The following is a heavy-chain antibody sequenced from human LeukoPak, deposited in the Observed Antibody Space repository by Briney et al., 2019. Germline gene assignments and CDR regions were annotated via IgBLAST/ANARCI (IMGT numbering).Heavy chain of an antibody. V-gene: IGHV4-38-2*02. CDR3: TREKASAVHY. CDR2: IYHSGVS. J-gene: IGHJ4*02. Sequence: PSETLSLTCAVSGSSISSDFYWGWVRQPPGKGLEWVGTIYHSGVSYLNPSLKSRLTTSVDTSKNQFSLKLYSVTAADTAVYYCTREKASAVHYWGQGILVTVSS. D-gene: IGHD2-2*01. CDR1: GSSISSDFY.